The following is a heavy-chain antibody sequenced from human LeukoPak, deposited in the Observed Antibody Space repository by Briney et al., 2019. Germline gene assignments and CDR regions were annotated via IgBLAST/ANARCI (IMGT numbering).Heavy chain of an antibody. CDR2: TYYRSKWYN. J-gene: IGHJ3*02. CDR1: GDSVSSNSAS. Sequence: SQTLSLTCGISGDSVSSNSASWNWIRQFPSRGLEWLGRTYYRSKWYNDYAESVKSRIIINPDTSKNQFSLQLNSVTPEDTAVYYCSRGSAFDIWGHGTMVTVSS. V-gene: IGHV6-1*01. CDR3: SRGSAFDI.